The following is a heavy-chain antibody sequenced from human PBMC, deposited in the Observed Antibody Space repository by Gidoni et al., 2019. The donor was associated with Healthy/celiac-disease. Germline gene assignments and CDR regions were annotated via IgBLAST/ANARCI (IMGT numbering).Heavy chain of an antibody. CDR1: GFTVSSNY. J-gene: IGHJ4*02. D-gene: IGHD2-2*01. V-gene: IGHV3-53*02. Sequence: EVQLVETGGGLIQPGGSLRLSCAASGFTVSSNYMSWVRQAPGKGLEWVSVIYSGGSTYYADSVKGRFTISRDNSKNTLYLQMNSLRAEDTAVYYCASYCSSTSCYGYYWGQGTLVTVSS. CDR2: IYSGGST. CDR3: ASYCSSTSCYGYY.